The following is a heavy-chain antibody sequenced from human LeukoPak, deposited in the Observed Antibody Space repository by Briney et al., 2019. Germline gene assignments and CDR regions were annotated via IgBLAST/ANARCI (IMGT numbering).Heavy chain of an antibody. CDR3: AKDLVSGDWYWRGFDS. CDR1: GFTFNSYV. J-gene: IGHJ4*02. V-gene: IGHV3-23*01. D-gene: IGHD6-19*01. CDR2: IGGSSGRT. Sequence: PGGSLRLSCAASGFTFNSYVMSWVRQAPGKGLEWVSAIGGSSGRTYYADSVRGRFTISRDNSENTVYLQLNSLRGEDTAVYYCAKDLVSGDWYWRGFDSWGQGTLVTVSS.